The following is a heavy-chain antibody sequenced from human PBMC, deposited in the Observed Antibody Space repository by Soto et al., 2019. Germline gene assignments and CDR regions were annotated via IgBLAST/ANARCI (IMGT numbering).Heavy chain of an antibody. CDR1: GYTFTSYG. Sequence: GASVKVSCKASGYTFTSYGISWVRQAPGQGLEWMGWIGAYNGNTNYAQKLQGRVTMTTDTSTSTAYMGLRSLRSDDTAVYYCARGLRYFNWLFFPHFAYGGQGTLVTVSP. D-gene: IGHD3-9*01. CDR2: IGAYNGNT. V-gene: IGHV1-18*01. J-gene: IGHJ4*02. CDR3: ARGLRYFNWLFFPHFAY.